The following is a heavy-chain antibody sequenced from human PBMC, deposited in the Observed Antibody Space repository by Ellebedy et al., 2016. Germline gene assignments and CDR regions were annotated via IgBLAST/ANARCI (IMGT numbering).Heavy chain of an antibody. D-gene: IGHD2-15*01. Sequence: GGSLRLXXAASGFTFSDVWMTWVRQAPGKGLEWVGRIKRKIDGETTDYAAPVKGRFTISRDDSKNTLYLQMNSLRTEDTAVYYCTTGDCSGGSCHAFDIWGQGTMVTVSS. V-gene: IGHV3-15*01. CDR1: GFTFSDVW. CDR3: TTGDCSGGSCHAFDI. J-gene: IGHJ3*02. CDR2: IKRKIDGETT.